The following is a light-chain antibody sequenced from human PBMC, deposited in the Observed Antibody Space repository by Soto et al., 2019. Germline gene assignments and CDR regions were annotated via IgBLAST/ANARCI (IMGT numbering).Light chain of an antibody. V-gene: IGKV3-15*01. Sequence: ETVMTQARDTLSVSPLGRGNICWSPSQSISDTLAWYQQKPGQAPRLLIYGASTRATGIPARFSGSGSGTEFTLTISSLQSEDFAVYYCQQYNNWPPITFGQGTRLEI. J-gene: IGKJ5*01. CDR1: QSISDT. CDR3: QQYNNWPPIT. CDR2: GAS.